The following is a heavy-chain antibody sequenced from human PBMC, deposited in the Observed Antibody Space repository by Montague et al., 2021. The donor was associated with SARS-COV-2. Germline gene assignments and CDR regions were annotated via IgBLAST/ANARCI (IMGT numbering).Heavy chain of an antibody. J-gene: IGHJ6*02. D-gene: IGHD3-3*01. CDR2: IYYSGST. CDR1: GGSISSSSYY. CDR3: ARHRLLRFFETDYYDYGMDV. V-gene: IGHV4-39*01. Sequence: SETLSLTCTVSGGSISSSSYYWGWIRQPPGKGLEWIGIIYYSGSTYYNPSLKSRVTISVDTSKNQFSLKLSSVTAADTAVYYCARHRLLRFFETDYYDYGMDVWGQGTTVTVSS.